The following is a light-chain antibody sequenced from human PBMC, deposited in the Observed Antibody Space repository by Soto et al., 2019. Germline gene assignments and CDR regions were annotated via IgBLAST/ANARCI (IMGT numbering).Light chain of an antibody. Sequence: DVVMTQSPLSLPVTVGQPASISCRSSQSLIHSDGNTNLNWFLQRPGQSPRRLIYQVSKRDSGVPDRFSGSGSGTDFTLKISRVEAEDVGVYYCMQGTHWPPYTFGQGTKLEIK. CDR2: QVS. CDR1: QSLIHSDGNTN. V-gene: IGKV2-30*02. CDR3: MQGTHWPPYT. J-gene: IGKJ2*01.